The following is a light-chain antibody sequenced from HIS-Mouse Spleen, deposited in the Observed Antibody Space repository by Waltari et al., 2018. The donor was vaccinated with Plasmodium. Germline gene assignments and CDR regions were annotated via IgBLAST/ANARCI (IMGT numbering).Light chain of an antibody. CDR3: YSTDSSGNHRV. CDR2: EDS. J-gene: IGLJ3*02. CDR1: ALPKKY. V-gene: IGLV3-10*01. Sequence: SYELTQPPSVSVSPGQTARITCSGDALPKKYAYCYQQKSGQAPVLVIYEDSKRPSGSLVRFSGSSSGTMATLTISGAQVEDEADYYCYSTDSSGNHRVFGGGTKLTVL.